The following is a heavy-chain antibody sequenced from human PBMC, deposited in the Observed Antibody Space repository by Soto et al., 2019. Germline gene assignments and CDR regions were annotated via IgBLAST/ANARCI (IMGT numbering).Heavy chain of an antibody. D-gene: IGHD6-19*01. Sequence: PSETLSLTCAVSGDFISNGGYSWTWMRQPPGKGLEWIGYIYHSGSTYYNPSLKSRVTISVDSSKNQFSLILNSVTSDDTAVYYCATSGGGWYLYWGQGTLVTVSS. J-gene: IGHJ4*02. CDR1: GDFISNGGYS. CDR3: ATSGGGWYLY. V-gene: IGHV4-30-2*02. CDR2: IYHSGST.